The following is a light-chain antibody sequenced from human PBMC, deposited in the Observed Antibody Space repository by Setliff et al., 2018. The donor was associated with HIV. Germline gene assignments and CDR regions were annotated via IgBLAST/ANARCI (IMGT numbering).Light chain of an antibody. J-gene: IGLJ1*01. Sequence: QSVLTQPASVSGSPGQSITISCTGTSSDVGSYNLVTWYQHHPGKAPKVIIYEVNKRPSGVSNRFSGYKSGTTASLTISGLQAEDEADYYCCSYASSSTFYVLGTGTKVTVL. CDR3: CSYASSSTFYV. V-gene: IGLV2-23*02. CDR1: SSDVGSYNL. CDR2: EVN.